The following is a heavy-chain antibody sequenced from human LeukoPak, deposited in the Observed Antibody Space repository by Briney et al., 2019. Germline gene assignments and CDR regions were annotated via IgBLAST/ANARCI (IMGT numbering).Heavy chain of an antibody. J-gene: IGHJ6*03. Sequence: GSLRLPCAASGFTFSSFAMHWVRQAPGKGLEWLAVVSYHGDDYYYADSVKGRFTISRDNSKNTLYLQMSSLRAEDTAIYYCARDSTYSYGLHYYYYMDVWGKGTTVTVSS. V-gene: IGHV3-30-3*01. CDR3: ARDSTYSYGLHYYYYMDV. CDR2: VSYHGDDY. D-gene: IGHD5-18*01. CDR1: GFTFSSFA.